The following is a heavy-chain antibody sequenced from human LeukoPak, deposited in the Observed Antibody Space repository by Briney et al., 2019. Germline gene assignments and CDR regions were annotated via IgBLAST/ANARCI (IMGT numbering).Heavy chain of an antibody. CDR2: ISAYNGNA. D-gene: IGHD2-15*01. J-gene: IGHJ6*04. CDR3: WLYCSDGSCYRWDV. CDR1: GYTFTSYG. Sequence: ASVKVSCKASGYTFTSYGISWVRQAPGQGLEWMGWISAYNGNANYAQKLQGRVTMTTDTSTSTAYMELRSLRSDDTAVYYCWLYCSDGSCYRWDVWGKGTTVTVSS. V-gene: IGHV1-18*01.